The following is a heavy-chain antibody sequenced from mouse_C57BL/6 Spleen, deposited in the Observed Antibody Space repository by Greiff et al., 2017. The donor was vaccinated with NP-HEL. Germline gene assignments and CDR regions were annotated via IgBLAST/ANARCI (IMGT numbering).Heavy chain of an antibody. J-gene: IGHJ3*01. Sequence: QVQLQQPGAELVRPGSSVKLSCKASGYTFTSYWMHWVRQRPIQGLEWIGNIDPSDSETHYNQKFKDKATLTVDKSSSTAYMQLSSLTSEDSAVYYCARSGSNSFAYWGQGTLVTVSA. CDR1: GYTFTSYW. CDR2: IDPSDSET. D-gene: IGHD2-5*01. CDR3: ARSGSNSFAY. V-gene: IGHV1-52*01.